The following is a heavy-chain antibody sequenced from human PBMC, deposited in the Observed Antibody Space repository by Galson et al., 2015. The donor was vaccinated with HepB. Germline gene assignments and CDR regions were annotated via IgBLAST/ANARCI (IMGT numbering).Heavy chain of an antibody. D-gene: IGHD6-13*01. Sequence: SLRLSCAASGFTFNSYWMHWVRQVPGKGLVWVSRINSDGSYITYADSVKGRFTISRDNAKNTLYLQMNSPRAEDTALYYCARTRGAAAGIFDNWGQGSLVTVSS. J-gene: IGHJ4*02. CDR1: GFTFNSYW. CDR2: INSDGSYI. V-gene: IGHV3-74*01. CDR3: ARTRGAAAGIFDN.